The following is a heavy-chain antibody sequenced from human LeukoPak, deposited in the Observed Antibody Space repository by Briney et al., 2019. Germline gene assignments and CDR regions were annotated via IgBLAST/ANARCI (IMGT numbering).Heavy chain of an antibody. J-gene: IGHJ4*02. Sequence: GGSLRLSCTASGFTFSSYGMHWVRQAPGKGLEWVAFIRYDGSNKYYADSVKGRFTISRDNSKNTLYLQMNSLRAEDTAVYYCAKDYGSGSYPYYFDYWGQGTLVTVSS. CDR3: AKDYGSGSYPYYFDY. D-gene: IGHD3-10*01. V-gene: IGHV3-30*02. CDR1: GFTFSSYG. CDR2: IRYDGSNK.